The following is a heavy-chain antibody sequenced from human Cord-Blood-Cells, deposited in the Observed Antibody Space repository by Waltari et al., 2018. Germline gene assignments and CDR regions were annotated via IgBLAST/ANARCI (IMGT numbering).Heavy chain of an antibody. D-gene: IGHD3-9*01. CDR2: IIPIFGTA. CDR1: PCTVSSCA. CDR3: ARDILTGYYWYFDL. Sequence: QVQRVRSEGEEQHPRAWVTVACAASPCTVSSCAITWVRQAPGQGLELMGGIIPIFGTANYAQKFQGRVTITADESTSTAYMELSSLRSEDTAVYYCARDILTGYYWYFDLWGRGTLVTVSS. V-gene: IGHV1-69*01. J-gene: IGHJ2*01.